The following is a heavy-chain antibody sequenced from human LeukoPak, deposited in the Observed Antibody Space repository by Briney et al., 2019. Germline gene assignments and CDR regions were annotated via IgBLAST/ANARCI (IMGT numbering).Heavy chain of an antibody. CDR1: GFTGFTLSSYS. J-gene: IGHJ4*02. D-gene: IGHD6-13*01. V-gene: IGHV3-48*01. CDR2: IRSDSTIT. Sequence: GGSLRLFCAASGFTGFTLSSYSVNWARQAPGKGLEWVAYIRSDSTITYYADSVKGRFTISRDNAKDLLYLQMNSLRAEDTAVYHCARVRSGSWDCDFWGQGTLVTVSS. CDR3: ARVRSGSWDCDF.